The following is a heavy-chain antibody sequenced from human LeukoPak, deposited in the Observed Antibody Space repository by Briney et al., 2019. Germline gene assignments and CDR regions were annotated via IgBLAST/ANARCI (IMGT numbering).Heavy chain of an antibody. Sequence: PSETLSLTCAVYGGSFSGYYWSWIRQPPGKGLEWIGEINHSGSTNYNPSLKSRVTISVDTSKNQFSLKLSSVTAAGTAVYYCARGRVYYGSGSYYPLDYWGQGTLVTVSS. J-gene: IGHJ4*02. V-gene: IGHV4-34*01. D-gene: IGHD3-10*01. CDR1: GGSFSGYY. CDR3: ARGRVYYGSGSYYPLDY. CDR2: INHSGST.